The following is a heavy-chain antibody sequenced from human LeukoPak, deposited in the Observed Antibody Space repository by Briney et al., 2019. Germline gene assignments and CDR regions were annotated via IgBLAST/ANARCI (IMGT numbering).Heavy chain of an antibody. J-gene: IGHJ6*02. Sequence: SQTLSLTCTVSGGSISSGGYYWSWIRRHPGKGLEWIGYIYYSGSTYYNPSLKSRVTISVDTSKNQFSLKLSSVTAADTAVYYCASTGTAYYYGMDVWGQGTTVTVSS. V-gene: IGHV4-31*03. D-gene: IGHD1-14*01. CDR3: ASTGTAYYYGMDV. CDR1: GGSISSGGYY. CDR2: IYYSGST.